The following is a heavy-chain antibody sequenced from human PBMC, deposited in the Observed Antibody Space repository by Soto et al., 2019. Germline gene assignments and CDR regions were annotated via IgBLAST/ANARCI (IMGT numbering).Heavy chain of an antibody. Sequence: ETLSLTCTVSGASMNSYHWSWIRQPAGKGLEWIGHIHSSGSTNYNPSLKSRVTMSVDTSKNQFSLRLMSLTAADTAVYYCARDQGVAAAGITWFDPWGQGSLVTVSS. CDR3: ARDQGVAAAGITWFDP. J-gene: IGHJ5*02. D-gene: IGHD6-13*01. CDR1: GASMNSYH. CDR2: IHSSGST. V-gene: IGHV4-4*07.